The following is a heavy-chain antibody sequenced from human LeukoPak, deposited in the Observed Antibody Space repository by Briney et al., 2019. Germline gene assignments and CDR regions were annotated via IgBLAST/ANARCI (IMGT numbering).Heavy chain of an antibody. V-gene: IGHV3-23*01. Sequence: PGGSLRLSCAASGFTFSSYAMSWVRQAPGKGLEWVSGISGTGGSTYYADSVKGRFTISRDNSKNTLYLQMNSLRAVDTAVYYCAKDLSSSWYGWFDPWGQGTLVTVSS. CDR2: ISGTGGST. D-gene: IGHD6-13*01. CDR3: AKDLSSSWYGWFDP. CDR1: GFTFSSYA. J-gene: IGHJ5*02.